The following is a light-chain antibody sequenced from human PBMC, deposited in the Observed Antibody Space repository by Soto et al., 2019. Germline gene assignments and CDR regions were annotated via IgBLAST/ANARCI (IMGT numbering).Light chain of an antibody. CDR3: QHYNSYSEA. CDR2: DAS. Sequence: DIQMTQSPSPRSASVGDRVTITCRASQSISSWLAWYQQKPGKAPKLLIYDASSLQSGVPSRFSGSGSGTEFTLTISSLQPDDFATYYCQHYNSYSEAFGQGTKVDIK. J-gene: IGKJ1*01. CDR1: QSISSW. V-gene: IGKV1-5*01.